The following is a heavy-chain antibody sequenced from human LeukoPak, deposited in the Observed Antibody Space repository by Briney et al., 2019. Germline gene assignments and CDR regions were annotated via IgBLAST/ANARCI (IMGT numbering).Heavy chain of an antibody. Sequence: ASVKVSCKVSGYTLTELSMDWVRQAPGKGLEWMGGFDPEDGETIYAQKFQGRVTMTEDTSTDTAYMELSSLRSEDTAVYYCATELGGYSYGLPVDYWGQGTLVAVSS. CDR3: ATELGGYSYGLPVDY. V-gene: IGHV1-24*01. CDR1: GYTLTELS. J-gene: IGHJ4*02. CDR2: FDPEDGET. D-gene: IGHD5-18*01.